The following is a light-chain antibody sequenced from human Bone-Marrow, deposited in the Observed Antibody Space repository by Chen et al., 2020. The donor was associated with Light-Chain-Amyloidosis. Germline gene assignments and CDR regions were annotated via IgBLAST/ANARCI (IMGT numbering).Light chain of an antibody. CDR1: QSVLYSSNNKNY. V-gene: IGKV4-1*01. CDR2: WAS. Sequence: DIVMTQSPDSLAVSLGERATINCKSSQSVLYSSNNKNYLVWYQQKSGQPPKVLIYWASTRESGVPDRISGSGSGTDVTLTIDSLQAEDVAVYYCQQYYSYPLPFGGGTKVEIK. J-gene: IGKJ4*01. CDR3: QQYYSYPLP.